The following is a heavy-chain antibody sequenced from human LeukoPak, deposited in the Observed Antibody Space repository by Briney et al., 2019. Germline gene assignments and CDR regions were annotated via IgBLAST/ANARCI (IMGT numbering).Heavy chain of an antibody. CDR1: GFTFSSYS. D-gene: IGHD3-22*01. Sequence: GGSLRLSCAASGFTFSSYSMNWVRQAPGKGLEGVSSISSSSSYIYYADSVKGRFTISRDNAKNSLYPQMNSLRAEDTAVYYCAREGAGYYYDSSGHLDYWGQGTLVTVSS. J-gene: IGHJ4*02. CDR2: ISSSSSYI. V-gene: IGHV3-21*01. CDR3: AREGAGYYYDSSGHLDY.